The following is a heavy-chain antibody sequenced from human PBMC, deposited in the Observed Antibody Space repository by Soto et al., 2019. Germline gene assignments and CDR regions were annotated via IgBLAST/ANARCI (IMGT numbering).Heavy chain of an antibody. J-gene: IGHJ6*02. CDR1: GFTFSSYS. CDR2: ISSSSSYI. Sequence: PGGSLRLSCAASGFTFSSYSMNWVRQAPGKGLEWVSSISSSSSYIYYADSVKGRFTISRNNAKNSLYLQMNSLRAEDTAVYYCARDVPFTIFGVVSLYYYYGMDVWGQGTTVTVSS. CDR3: ARDVPFTIFGVVSLYYYYGMDV. V-gene: IGHV3-21*01. D-gene: IGHD3-3*01.